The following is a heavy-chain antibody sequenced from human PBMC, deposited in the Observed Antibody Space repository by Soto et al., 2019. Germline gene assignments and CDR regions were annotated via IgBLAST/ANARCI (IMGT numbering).Heavy chain of an antibody. CDR1: GYTFTSYY. D-gene: IGHD6-25*01. J-gene: IGHJ4*02. V-gene: IGHV1-46*01. CDR2: INPSGGST. CDR3: ARGSAMRDY. Sequence: QVQLVQSGAEVKKPGASVKVSCKASGYTFTSYYMHWVRQAPGQGLEWMGLINPSGGSTSYAQKFEGRVTMTRDTSTSTVYMEVSSLGSEDTAVYDCARGSAMRDYWGQGTLVTVSS.